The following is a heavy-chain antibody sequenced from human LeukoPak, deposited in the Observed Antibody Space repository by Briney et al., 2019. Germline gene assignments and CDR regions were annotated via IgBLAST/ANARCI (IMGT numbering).Heavy chain of an antibody. CDR3: ARRLCSSLTCNIGPSGNWLDP. CDR2: IYYDGST. Sequence: PSETLSLTCTFSGGSMSNYWWNWIRQPPGKGLEWIGYIYYDGSTYYNPALNSRVTISIDTSKNQFSLKLNSVTAADTAVYYCARRLCSSLTCNIGPSGNWLDPWGQGTLVTVSS. D-gene: IGHD2-2*02. CDR1: GGSMSNYW. J-gene: IGHJ5*02. V-gene: IGHV4-59*08.